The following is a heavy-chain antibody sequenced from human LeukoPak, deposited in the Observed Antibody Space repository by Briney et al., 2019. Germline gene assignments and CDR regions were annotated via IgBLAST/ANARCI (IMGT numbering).Heavy chain of an antibody. Sequence: ASVKVSCKASGGTFSSYAISWVRQAPGQGLEWMGGIIPIVGTANYAQKFQGRVTITADESTSTAYMELSSLRSEDTAVYYCARARVEDYYMDVWGKGTTVTVSS. CDR2: IIPIVGTA. J-gene: IGHJ6*03. CDR3: ARARVEDYYMDV. CDR1: GGTFSSYA. V-gene: IGHV1-69*01. D-gene: IGHD3-3*01.